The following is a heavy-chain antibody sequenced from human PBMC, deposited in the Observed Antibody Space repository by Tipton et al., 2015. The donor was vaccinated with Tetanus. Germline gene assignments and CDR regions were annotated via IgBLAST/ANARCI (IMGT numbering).Heavy chain of an antibody. CDR1: GFTFSSYG. D-gene: IGHD3-10*01. CDR2: IWYDGSNK. Sequence: SLRLSCAASGFTFSSYGMHWVRQAPGKGLEWVAVIWYDGSNKYYADSVKGRFTISRDNSKNTLYLQMNSLRAEDTAVYYCARDKYYYGSGSYRGGAAFDYWGQGTLVTVSS. J-gene: IGHJ4*02. V-gene: IGHV3-33*01. CDR3: ARDKYYYGSGSYRGGAAFDY.